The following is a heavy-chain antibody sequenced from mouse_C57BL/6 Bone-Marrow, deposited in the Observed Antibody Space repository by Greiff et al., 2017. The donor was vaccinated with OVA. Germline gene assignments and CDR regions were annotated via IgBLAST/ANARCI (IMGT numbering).Heavy chain of an antibody. V-gene: IGHV1-76*01. CDR1: GYTFTDYY. D-gene: IGHD1-1*01. Sequence: QVQLQQSGAELVRPGASVKLSCKASGYTFTDYYINWVKQRPGQGLEWIARIYPGSGNTYYNEKFKGKATLTAEKSSSTAYMQLSSLTSEDSAVYFCARDYYGSRIAYWGQGTLVTVSA. CDR3: ARDYYGSRIAY. J-gene: IGHJ3*01. CDR2: IYPGSGNT.